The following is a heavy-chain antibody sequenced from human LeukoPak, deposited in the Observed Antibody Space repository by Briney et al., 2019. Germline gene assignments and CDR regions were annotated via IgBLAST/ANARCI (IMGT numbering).Heavy chain of an antibody. CDR1: GFTVSSNS. CDR2: IYSDNT. CDR3: TTDGGIGSQENFDY. D-gene: IGHD3-10*01. Sequence: GGSLRLSCTVSGFTVSSNSMSWVRQAPGKGLEWVSFIYSDNTHYSDSVKGRFTISRDNSKNTLYLQMNSLKTEDTAVYYCTTDGGIGSQENFDYWGQGTLVTVSS. V-gene: IGHV3-53*01. J-gene: IGHJ4*02.